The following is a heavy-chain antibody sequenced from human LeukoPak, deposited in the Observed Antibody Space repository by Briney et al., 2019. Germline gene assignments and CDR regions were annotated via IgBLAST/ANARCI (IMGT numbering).Heavy chain of an antibody. CDR1: GGSISSYY. CDR3: ARDRNKVAPPGAFDI. D-gene: IGHD1/OR15-1a*01. Sequence: SETLSLTCTVSGGSISSYYWSWIRQPAGKGLEWIGRIYTSGSTNYNPSLKSRVTMSVVTSKNQFSLKLSSVTAADTAVYYCARDRNKVAPPGAFDIWGQGTMVTVSS. CDR2: IYTSGST. J-gene: IGHJ3*02. V-gene: IGHV4-4*07.